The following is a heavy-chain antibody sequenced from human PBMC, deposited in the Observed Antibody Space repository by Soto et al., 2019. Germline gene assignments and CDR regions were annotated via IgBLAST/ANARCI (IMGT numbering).Heavy chain of an antibody. CDR1: GYIFTTYT. V-gene: IGHV1-3*01. J-gene: IGHJ5*02. CDR2: INAANGDT. D-gene: IGHD5-18*01. CDR3: ARPVDTAPHRFHP. Sequence: QVHLVQSGPEVKRPGASVKVSCKTSGYIFTTYTLHWVRQAPGQRLEWMGWINAANGDTKYSRNFPGRATITRDASANTAYLELSNLRSEDTAVYYCARPVDTAPHRFHPWGQGTLVTVSS.